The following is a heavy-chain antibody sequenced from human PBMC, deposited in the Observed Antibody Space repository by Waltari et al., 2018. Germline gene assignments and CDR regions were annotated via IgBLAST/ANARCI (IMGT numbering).Heavy chain of an antibody. V-gene: IGHV1-69*01. Sequence: QVQLVQSGAEVKKPGSSVKVSCKASGGTFSSYAISWLRQAPGQGLEWMGGIIPIFGTANYAQKFQGRVTITADESTSTAYMELSSLRSEDTAVYYCARGDIVVVPAADYYYYGMDVWGQGTTVTVSS. D-gene: IGHD2-2*01. J-gene: IGHJ6*02. CDR3: ARGDIVVVPAADYYYYGMDV. CDR2: IIPIFGTA. CDR1: GGTFSSYA.